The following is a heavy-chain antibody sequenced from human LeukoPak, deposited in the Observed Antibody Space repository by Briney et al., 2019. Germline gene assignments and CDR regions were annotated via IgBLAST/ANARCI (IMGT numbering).Heavy chain of an antibody. J-gene: IGHJ4*02. D-gene: IGHD5-24*01. V-gene: IGHV4-59*08. CDR2: IYYSGST. CDR1: GGSISRYY. CDR3: ARGGGAGYNLHPFDY. Sequence: SETLSLTCTVSGGSISRYYWSWIRQPPGKGMEWIGYIYYSGSTKYNPSLKSRVSISVDTAKNQLSLKLSSVTAAATAVDYCARGGGAGYNLHPFDYWGQGTLVTVSS.